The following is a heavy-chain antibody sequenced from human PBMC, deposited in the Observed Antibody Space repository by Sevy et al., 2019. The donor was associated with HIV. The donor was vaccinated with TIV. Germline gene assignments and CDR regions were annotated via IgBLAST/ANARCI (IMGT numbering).Heavy chain of an antibody. CDR2: ISYDGSNK. V-gene: IGHV3-30-3*01. Sequence: GGSLRLSCAASGFTFSSYAMHWVRQAPGKGLEWVAVISYDGSNKYYADSVKGRFTISRDNSKNTLYLQMNSLRAEDTAVYYCAREGYYYDSSGYYPVEGYDYWGQGTLVTVSS. CDR1: GFTFSSYA. CDR3: AREGYYYDSSGYYPVEGYDY. J-gene: IGHJ4*02. D-gene: IGHD3-22*01.